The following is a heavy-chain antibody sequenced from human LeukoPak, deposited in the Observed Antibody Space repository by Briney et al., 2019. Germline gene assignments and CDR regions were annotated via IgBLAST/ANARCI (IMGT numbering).Heavy chain of an antibody. D-gene: IGHD2-8*01. CDR3: ARDPYCTNGVCSLQYDY. V-gene: IGHV1-46*01. CDR1: GYTFTSYY. CDR2: INPSGGST. Sequence: ASVKVSCKASGYTFTSYYMHWVRQAPGQGLEWMGVINPSGGSTSYAQKFQGRVTVTRDTSTTTFYMELSSLRSEDTAVYYCARDPYCTNGVCSLQYDYWGQGTLVTVSS. J-gene: IGHJ4*02.